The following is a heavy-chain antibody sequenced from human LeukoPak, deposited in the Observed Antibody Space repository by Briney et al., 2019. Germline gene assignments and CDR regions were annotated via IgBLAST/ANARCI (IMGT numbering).Heavy chain of an antibody. CDR1: GYTFTSYY. J-gene: IGHJ4*02. V-gene: IGHV1-46*01. Sequence: ASVKVSCKASGYTFTSYYMHWVRQAPGQGLEWMGIINPSGGSTSYAQKFQGGVTMTRDTSTSTVYMELSSLRSEDTAVYYCARGYDSSGYYYGGTDYWGQGTLVTVSS. D-gene: IGHD3-22*01. CDR2: INPSGGST. CDR3: ARGYDSSGYYYGGTDY.